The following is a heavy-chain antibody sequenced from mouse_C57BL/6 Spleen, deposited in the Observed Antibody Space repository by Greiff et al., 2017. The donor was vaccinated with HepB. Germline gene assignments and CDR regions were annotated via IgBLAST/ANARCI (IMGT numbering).Heavy chain of an antibody. V-gene: IGHV1-50*01. J-gene: IGHJ2*01. CDR1: GYTFTSYW. CDR3: ARGDDSDY. D-gene: IGHD2-4*01. CDR2: IDPSDSYT. Sequence: VQLQQPGAELVKPGASVKLSCKASGYTFTSYWMQWVKQRPGQGLEWIGEIDPSDSYTNYNQKFKGKATLTVDTSSSTAYMQLSSLTSEDSAVYYCARGDDSDYWGQGTTLTVSS.